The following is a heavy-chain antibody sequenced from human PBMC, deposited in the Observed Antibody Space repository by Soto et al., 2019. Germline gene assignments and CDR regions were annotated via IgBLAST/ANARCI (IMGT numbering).Heavy chain of an antibody. Sequence: QVQLQESGPGLVKPSETLSLTCTVSGGSISSYYWSWIRQPPGKGLEWIGYIYYSGSTNYNPSLKSRVTISVDTSKNQFSLKLSSVTAADTAVYYCARGGPTGYGYYFDYWGQGTLVTVSS. V-gene: IGHV4-59*01. CDR3: ARGGPTGYGYYFDY. J-gene: IGHJ4*02. CDR2: IYYSGST. D-gene: IGHD5-18*01. CDR1: GGSISSYY.